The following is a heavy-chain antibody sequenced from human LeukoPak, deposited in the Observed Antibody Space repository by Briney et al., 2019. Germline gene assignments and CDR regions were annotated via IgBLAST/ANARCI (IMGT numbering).Heavy chain of an antibody. D-gene: IGHD2-15*01. J-gene: IGHJ6*02. V-gene: IGHV3-23*01. CDR1: GLTFSDSR. Sequence: GWSLRLSCAGSGLTFSDSRMIWVRQAPEKRLEWVALTSGGGGVLQYADSVKGRFTIYTDNSKNTVYLQMNSLRAEDTALYFCANYIQRPPGMDVWGQGTMVTVSS. CDR3: ANYIQRPPGMDV. CDR2: TSGGGGVL.